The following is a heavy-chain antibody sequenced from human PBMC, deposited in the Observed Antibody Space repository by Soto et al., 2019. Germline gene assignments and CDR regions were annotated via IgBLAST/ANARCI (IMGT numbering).Heavy chain of an antibody. V-gene: IGHV3-7*01. Sequence: GGSLRLSCAASGLTFSSYSMSWVRQAPGKGLEWVANIKGDGSETFYVDSVRGRFTISRDNAKNSLYLQMNSLRAEDTAVYYWGRVGGPWSPDLGGLGTLVTVPP. CDR3: GRVGGPWSPDL. D-gene: IGHD3-16*01. CDR2: IKGDGSET. CDR1: GLTFSSYS. J-gene: IGHJ1*01.